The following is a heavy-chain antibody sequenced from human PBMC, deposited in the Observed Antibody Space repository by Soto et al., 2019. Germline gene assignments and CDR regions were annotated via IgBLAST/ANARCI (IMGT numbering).Heavy chain of an antibody. Sequence: QVQLVQSGAEVKKPESSVKVSCKAPGGTFSTYAISWVRQAPGQGLEWMGGIIAMFGTANYAQRFQDRVTIPADDSTNTVSMELSSLRPEDTAVYFCASGIQLWLRRINDGYSGWGQGTLVTVSS. CDR2: IIAMFGTA. D-gene: IGHD5-18*01. CDR1: GGTFSTYA. J-gene: IGHJ4*02. V-gene: IGHV1-69*12. CDR3: ASGIQLWLRRINDGYSG.